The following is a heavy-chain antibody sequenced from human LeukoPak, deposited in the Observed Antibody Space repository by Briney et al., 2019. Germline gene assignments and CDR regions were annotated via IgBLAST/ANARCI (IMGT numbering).Heavy chain of an antibody. CDR1: GFTFSSYG. V-gene: IGHV3-30*18. J-gene: IGHJ4*02. Sequence: GGSLRLSCAASGFTFSSYGMHWVRQAPGKGLEWVAVISYDGSNKYYADSVKGRFTISRDNSKNTLYLQMNSLRAEDTAVYYCAKDRYSGSYCGYFDYWGQGTLVTVSS. CDR3: AKDRYSGSYCGYFDY. CDR2: ISYDGSNK. D-gene: IGHD1-26*01.